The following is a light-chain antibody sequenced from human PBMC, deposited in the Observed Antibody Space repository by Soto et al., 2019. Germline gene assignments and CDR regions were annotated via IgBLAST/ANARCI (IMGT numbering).Light chain of an antibody. V-gene: IGKV3-15*01. CDR1: ESVRDKY. CDR2: GAS. J-gene: IGKJ1*01. Sequence: EIVLTQSPGTLSLSPGERATLSCMASESVRDKYLAWYQHKPGQSPRLLIYGASTRATGIPARFSGSGSGTEFTLTISSLQSEDFGLYYCHQYNNFWTFGQGTKVDI. CDR3: HQYNNFWT.